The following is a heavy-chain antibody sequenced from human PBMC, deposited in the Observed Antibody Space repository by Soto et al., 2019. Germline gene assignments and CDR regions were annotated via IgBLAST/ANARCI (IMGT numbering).Heavy chain of an antibody. D-gene: IGHD3-22*01. CDR2: IYHSGRT. J-gene: IGHJ4*02. V-gene: IGHV4-4*02. CDR1: GGSISSSNW. CDR3: AGDGSGGYYDSSGYYFFDY. Sequence: QVQLQESGPGLVKPSGTLSLTCAVAGGSISSSNWWSWVRPPPGKGLEWMGEIYHSGRTNYNPSLKSRVTRSVDKAKNQFSLKRSYVTAEDTAVHYGAGDGSGGYYDSSGYYFFDYLGQGTLVTVSS.